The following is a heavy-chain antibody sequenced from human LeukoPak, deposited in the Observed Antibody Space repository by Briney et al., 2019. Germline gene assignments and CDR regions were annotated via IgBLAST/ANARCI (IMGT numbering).Heavy chain of an antibody. CDR2: IKQDGSEE. D-gene: IGHD6-19*01. V-gene: IGHV3-7*03. CDR1: GFTFSNYW. J-gene: IGHJ2*01. CDR3: ARAPKGSGYWYFDL. Sequence: GGSLRLSCAASGFTFSNYWMSWVRQAPGKGLEWVANIKQDGSEEYYVDSVKGRFTISRDNTKNSLYLQMNSLRVEDTAVYYCARAPKGSGYWYFDLWGRGTLVTVSS.